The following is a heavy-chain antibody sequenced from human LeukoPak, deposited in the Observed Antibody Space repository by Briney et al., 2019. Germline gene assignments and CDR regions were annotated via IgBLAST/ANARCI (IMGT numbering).Heavy chain of an antibody. D-gene: IGHD3-22*01. V-gene: IGHV1-3*01. Sequence: ASVKVSCKASGYTFTSYAMHWVRQAPGQRLEWMGWINAGNGNTKYPQKFQGRVTITRDTSASTAYMELSSLRSEDTAVYYCARGRRLFFDFDYWGQGTLVTVSS. CDR2: INAGNGNT. J-gene: IGHJ4*02. CDR3: ARGRRLFFDFDY. CDR1: GYTFTSYA.